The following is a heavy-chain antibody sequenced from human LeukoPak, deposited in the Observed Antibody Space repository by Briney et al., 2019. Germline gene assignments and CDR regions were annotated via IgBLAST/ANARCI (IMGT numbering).Heavy chain of an antibody. CDR1: GFTFSSYW. CDR3: AKGTTFDAFDM. V-gene: IGHV3-7*03. D-gene: IGHD2/OR15-2a*01. J-gene: IGHJ3*02. CDR2: IKQDGSEK. Sequence: GGSLRLSCAASGFTFSSYWMSWVRQAPGKGLEWVANIKQDGSEKYYVDSVKGRFTISRDNAKNSLYLQMNSLRAEDTALYYCAKGTTFDAFDMWGQGTMVTVSS.